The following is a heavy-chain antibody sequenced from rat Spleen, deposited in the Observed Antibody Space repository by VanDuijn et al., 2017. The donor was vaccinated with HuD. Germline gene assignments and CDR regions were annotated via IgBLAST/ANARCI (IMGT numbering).Heavy chain of an antibody. CDR3: TRFHLDSSYTPYWYFDF. D-gene: IGHD1-2*01. Sequence: EVQLVESGGGLVQPGRSLKLSCVASGFTFNNYWMTWIRQAPGQGLEWVASITNTGGTTYYPDSVKGRFTISRDNAKSTLYLQMNSLRSEDTATYYCTRFHLDSSYTPYWYFDFWGPGTMVTVSS. CDR1: GFTFNNYW. V-gene: IGHV5-31*01. CDR2: ITNTGGTT. J-gene: IGHJ1*01.